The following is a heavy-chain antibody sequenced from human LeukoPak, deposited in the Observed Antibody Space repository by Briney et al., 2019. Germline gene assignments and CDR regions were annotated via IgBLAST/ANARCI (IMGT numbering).Heavy chain of an antibody. CDR3: ARVDSSGWYGLSTIYGMDV. CDR1: GYTFTRYY. V-gene: IGHV1-2*02. J-gene: IGHJ6*02. D-gene: IGHD6-19*01. CDR2: INPNSGGT. Sequence: ASVKVSCKASGYTFTRYYMHRVRQAPGQGLEWMGWINPNSGGTNYAQKSQGRVTMTRDTSISTAYMELSRLRSDDTAVYYYARVDSSGWYGLSTIYGMDVWGQGTTVTVSS.